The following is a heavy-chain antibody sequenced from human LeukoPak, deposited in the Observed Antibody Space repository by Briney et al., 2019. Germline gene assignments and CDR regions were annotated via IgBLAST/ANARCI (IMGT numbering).Heavy chain of an antibody. CDR3: ARDDWRLGLIDY. CDR2: IYISGST. D-gene: IGHD2-21*01. V-gene: IGHV4-61*02. CDR1: GASITSDNYF. J-gene: IGHJ4*02. Sequence: SETLSLTCTVSGASITSDNYFWSWIRQPAGKGLEWIGRIYISGSTNYNPSLESRAAISVDRTKNQFSLKLNSVTAADTAVYYCARDDWRLGLIDYWGQGILVTVSS.